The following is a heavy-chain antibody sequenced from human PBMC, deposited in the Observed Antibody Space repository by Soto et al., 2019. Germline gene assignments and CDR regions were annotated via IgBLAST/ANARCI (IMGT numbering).Heavy chain of an antibody. CDR2: IYPGDSDT. CDR1: GYSFTSYW. J-gene: IGHJ4*02. D-gene: IGHD3-22*01. CDR3: ARLSPPYYYDSSGPEY. V-gene: IGHV5-51*01. Sequence: HGESLKISCKGSGYSFTSYWIGWVRQMPGKGLEWMGIIYPGDSDTRYSPSFQGQVTISADKSISTAYLQWSSLKASDTAMYYCARLSPPYYYDSSGPEYWGKGTLVTVSS.